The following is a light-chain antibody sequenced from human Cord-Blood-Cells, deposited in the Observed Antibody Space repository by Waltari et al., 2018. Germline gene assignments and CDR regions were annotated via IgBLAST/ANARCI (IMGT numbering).Light chain of an antibody. Sequence: DIQMTQSPSTLSASVGDRVTITCRASQSISSWLAWYQQKPGKAPKLLIYKASSLESGVPSRCSGSGSGTEFTLTISSLQPDDFATYYCQQYNSIFTFGPGTKVDIK. V-gene: IGKV1-5*03. CDR1: QSISSW. CDR2: KAS. J-gene: IGKJ3*01. CDR3: QQYNSIFT.